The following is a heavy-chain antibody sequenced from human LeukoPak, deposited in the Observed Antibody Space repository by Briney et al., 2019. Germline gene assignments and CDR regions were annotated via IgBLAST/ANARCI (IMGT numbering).Heavy chain of an antibody. CDR3: ASGYGSSGRFDY. CDR2: IYYSGST. J-gene: IGHJ4*02. Sequence: SETLSLTCTASGGSISSYYWSWIRQPPGKGLEWIGYIYYSGSTNYNPSLKSRVTISVDTSKNQFSLKLSSVTAADTAEYYCASGYGSSGRFDYWGQGTLVTVSS. CDR1: GGSISSYY. D-gene: IGHD3-10*01. V-gene: IGHV4-59*01.